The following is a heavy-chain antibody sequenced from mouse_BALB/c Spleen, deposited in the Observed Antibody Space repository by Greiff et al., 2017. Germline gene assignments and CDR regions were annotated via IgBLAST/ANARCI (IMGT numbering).Heavy chain of an antibody. CDR2: ILPGSGST. CDR1: GYTFSSYW. Sequence: LMKPGASVKISCKATGYTFSSYWIEWVKQRPGHGLEWIGEILPGSGSTNYNEKFKGKATFTADTSSNTAYMQLSSLTSEDSAVYYCARFGATVFPDYWGQGTTLTVSS. J-gene: IGHJ2*01. D-gene: IGHD1-1*01. V-gene: IGHV1-9*01. CDR3: ARFGATVFPDY.